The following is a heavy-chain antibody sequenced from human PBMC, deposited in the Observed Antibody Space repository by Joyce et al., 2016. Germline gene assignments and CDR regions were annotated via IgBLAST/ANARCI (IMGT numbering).Heavy chain of an antibody. J-gene: IGHJ4*02. Sequence: QVHLQESGPGLVKPSETLSLTCTVPGDSVTSLFWNWIRQPPGKGLEWVAHISSTGSTKYKPSLKGRATISLDAPRNQFSLKLTSVTAADTAIYYCARDGGYYFDYWGQGTLVAVSS. V-gene: IGHV4-59*02. CDR2: ISSTGST. CDR3: ARDGGYYFDY. CDR1: GDSVTSLF. D-gene: IGHD3-16*01.